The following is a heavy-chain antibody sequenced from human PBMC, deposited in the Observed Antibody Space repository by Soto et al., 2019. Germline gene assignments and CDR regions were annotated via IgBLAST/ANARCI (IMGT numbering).Heavy chain of an antibody. J-gene: IGHJ4*02. V-gene: IGHV3-30-3*01. CDR1: EFTFSSYA. D-gene: IGHD3-9*01. Sequence: GGSLRLSCAASEFTFSSYAMHWIRQAPGKGLEWLAVISFDGNIIHYADSVRGRFIISRDNSKNTLYLQMNSLRGDDTAVYYCARTFDTITYYFDYWGLGTLVTVSS. CDR2: ISFDGNII. CDR3: ARTFDTITYYFDY.